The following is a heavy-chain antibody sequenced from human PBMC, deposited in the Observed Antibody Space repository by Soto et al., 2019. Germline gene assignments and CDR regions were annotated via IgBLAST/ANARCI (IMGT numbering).Heavy chain of an antibody. CDR3: VSYRGAFYFDH. V-gene: IGHV4-59*01. CDR1: GGSMSSNY. CDR2: VYYGGT. J-gene: IGHJ4*02. Sequence: SETLSLTCTVSGGSMSSNYWSWIRQSPAKGLEWIGFVYYGGTNYNPSFESRVTMSVDTPKKQFSLELSDVTAADTAVYYCVSYRGAFYFDHWGQGTLVTVSS. D-gene: IGHD4-4*01.